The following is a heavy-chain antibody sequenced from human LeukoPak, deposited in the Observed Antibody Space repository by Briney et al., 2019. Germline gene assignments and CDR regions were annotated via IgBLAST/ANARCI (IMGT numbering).Heavy chain of an antibody. J-gene: IGHJ4*02. CDR1: GGSFSGYY. D-gene: IGHD6-19*01. CDR3: AQRAVGWSIDY. V-gene: IGHV4-34*01. Sequence: SETLSLTCAVYGGSFSGYYWSWIRQPPGKGLEWIGEINHSGSTNYNPSLKSRVTISVDTSKNQFSLKLSSVTAADTAVYYCAQRAVGWSIDYWGQGTLVTVSS. CDR2: INHSGST.